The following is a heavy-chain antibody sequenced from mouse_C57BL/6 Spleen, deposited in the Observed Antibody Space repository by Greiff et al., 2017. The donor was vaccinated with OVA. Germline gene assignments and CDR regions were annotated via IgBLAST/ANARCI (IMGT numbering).Heavy chain of an antibody. D-gene: IGHD2-4*01. CDR3: ARWCDYDEGFDY. J-gene: IGHJ2*01. Sequence: EVHLVESEGGLVQPGSSMKLSCTASGFTFSDYYMAWVRQVPEKGLEWVANINYDGSSTYYLDSLKSRFIISRDNAKNILYLQMSSLKSEDTATYYCARWCDYDEGFDYWGQGTTLTVSS. CDR2: INYDGSST. V-gene: IGHV5-16*01. CDR1: GFTFSDYY.